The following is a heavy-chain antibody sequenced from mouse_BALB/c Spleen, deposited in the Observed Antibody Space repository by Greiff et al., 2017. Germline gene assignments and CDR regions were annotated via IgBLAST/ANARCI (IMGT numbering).Heavy chain of an antibody. J-gene: IGHJ4*01. D-gene: IGHD2-4*01. Sequence: EVKLVESGGGLVQPGGSLKLSCAASGFTFSSYTMSWVRQTPEKRLEWVAYISNGGGSTYYPDTVKGRFTISRDNAKNTLYLQMSSLKSEDTAMYYCARWDYAHAMDYWGQGTSVTVSS. CDR1: GFTFSSYT. CDR2: ISNGGGST. CDR3: ARWDYAHAMDY. V-gene: IGHV5-12-2*01.